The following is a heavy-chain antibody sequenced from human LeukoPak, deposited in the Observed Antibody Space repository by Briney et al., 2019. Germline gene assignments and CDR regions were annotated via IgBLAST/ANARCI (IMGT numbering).Heavy chain of an antibody. CDR1: GFTFSNYA. D-gene: IGHD3-22*01. Sequence: GGSLRLSCAASGFTFSNYAMNWVRQAPGKGLEWVSSISFGGDDTDYTDSVKGRFTISRDNSKSTLLLQMNSLRAEATAVYYCAKDAISMNGIWDAFDIWGQGTMITVSS. CDR2: ISFGGDDT. CDR3: AKDAISMNGIWDAFDI. V-gene: IGHV3-23*01. J-gene: IGHJ3*02.